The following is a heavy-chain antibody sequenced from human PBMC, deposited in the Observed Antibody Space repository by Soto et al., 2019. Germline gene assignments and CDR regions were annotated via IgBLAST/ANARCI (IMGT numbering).Heavy chain of an antibody. V-gene: IGHV6-1*01. CDR3: ARTRGELLTDAFDI. D-gene: IGHD1-7*01. CDR1: GDSVSSKNAA. Sequence: PSQTLSLTCAISGDSVSSKNAAWNWIRQSPERGLEWLGRTYYKSKWYTEYAVSVDSRITISPDRSNNRFSLQVNSVTPQDTAVYFCARTRGELLTDAFDIWGQGTRVTVSS. CDR2: TYYKSKWYT. J-gene: IGHJ3*02.